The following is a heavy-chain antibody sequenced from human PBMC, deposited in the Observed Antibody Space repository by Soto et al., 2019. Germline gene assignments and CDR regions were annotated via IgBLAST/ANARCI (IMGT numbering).Heavy chain of an antibody. CDR3: TGETYYFDY. Sequence: PGGSLRLSCAASGFTFSNFATTWVRQAPGKGLEWVSDISGSGGSAYYADSVKGRFTISRDNSKNTVYLQMNSLRTEDTAVYYCTGETYYFDYWGQGTLVTVSS. CDR2: ISGSGGSA. D-gene: IGHD3-10*01. J-gene: IGHJ4*02. V-gene: IGHV3-23*01. CDR1: GFTFSNFA.